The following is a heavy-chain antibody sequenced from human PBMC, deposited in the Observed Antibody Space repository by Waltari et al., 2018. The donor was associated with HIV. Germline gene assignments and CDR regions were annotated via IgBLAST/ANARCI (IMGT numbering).Heavy chain of an antibody. D-gene: IGHD3-22*01. CDR1: GGSISSGDYY. CDR2: IYYSGST. CDR3: ARRSDYYDSSGYLNWFDP. V-gene: IGHV4-30-4*08. J-gene: IGHJ5*02. Sequence: QVQLQESGPGLVKPSQTLSLTCTVSGGSISSGDYYWSWIRQPPGKGLEWIGYIYYSGSTYYNPSLKSRVTISVDRSKNQFSLKLSSVTAADTAVYYCARRSDYYDSSGYLNWFDPWGQGTLVTVSS.